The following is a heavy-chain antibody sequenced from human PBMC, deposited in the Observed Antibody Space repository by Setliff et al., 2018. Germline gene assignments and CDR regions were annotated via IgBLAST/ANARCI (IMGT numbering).Heavy chain of an antibody. J-gene: IGHJ4*02. Sequence: GGSLRLSCAASGFTFSSYSMNWVRQAPGKGLEWVSSISSSNTYIYYADSMKGRFTISRDNAKNSLYLQMNSLRAEDTAVYYCARDPHFDSWGQGTLVTVSS. V-gene: IGHV3-21*01. CDR1: GFTFSSYS. CDR2: ISSSNTYI. CDR3: ARDPHFDS.